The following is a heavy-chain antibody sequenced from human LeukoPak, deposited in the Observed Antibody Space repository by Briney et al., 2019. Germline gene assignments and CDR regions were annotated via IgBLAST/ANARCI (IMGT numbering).Heavy chain of an antibody. V-gene: IGHV3-23*01. CDR2: ISGSGGST. D-gene: IGHD3-3*01. J-gene: IGHJ4*02. CDR3: AKDVRFLEWLPIDY. Sequence: GGSLRLSCAASGFTFSSYAMSWVRQAPGKGLEWVSAISGSGGSTYYADSAKGRFTISRDNSKNTLYLQMNSLRAEDTAVYYCAKDVRFLEWLPIDYWGQGTLVTVSS. CDR1: GFTFSSYA.